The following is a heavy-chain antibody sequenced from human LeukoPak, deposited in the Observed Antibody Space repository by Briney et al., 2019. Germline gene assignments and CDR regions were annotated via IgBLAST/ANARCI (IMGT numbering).Heavy chain of an antibody. CDR3: ARDGFSRSSTSCWDPIRGYMDV. V-gene: IGHV1-46*01. CDR1: GYTFTSYY. D-gene: IGHD2-2*01. Sequence: ASVKVSCKASGYTFTSYYMHWVRQAPGQGLEWMGIINPSGGSTSYAQKFQGRVTMTRDMSTSTVYMELSSLRSEDTAVYYCARDGFSRSSTSCWDPIRGYMDVWGKGTTVTVSS. J-gene: IGHJ6*03. CDR2: INPSGGST.